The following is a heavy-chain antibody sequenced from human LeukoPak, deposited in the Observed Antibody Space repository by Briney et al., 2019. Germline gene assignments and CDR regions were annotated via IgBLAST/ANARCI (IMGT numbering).Heavy chain of an antibody. J-gene: IGHJ1*01. Sequence: LSLTCAVLGGSLSSYSWSWIRQPPGKGLEWVTYIRGSSSYTNYADSVKGRFTISRDNAKNSLYLQMNSLRAEDTAVYYCARHGLYDSSDYWTFQHWGQGTLVTVSS. CDR1: GGSLSSYS. CDR3: ARHGLYDSSDYWTFQH. D-gene: IGHD3-22*01. CDR2: IRGSSSYT. V-gene: IGHV3-11*06.